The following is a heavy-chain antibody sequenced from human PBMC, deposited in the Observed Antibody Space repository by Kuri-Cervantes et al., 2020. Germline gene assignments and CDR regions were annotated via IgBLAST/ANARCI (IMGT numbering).Heavy chain of an antibody. Sequence: ASVKVSCKASGYTFTSYYMHWVRQAPGQGLEWVGIINPSGGSTSYAQKFQGRVTMTRDTSTSTVYMELSSLRSEDTAVYYCAREWLRPDYGGNSRGFGYWGQGTLVTVSS. V-gene: IGHV1-46*01. D-gene: IGHD4-23*01. CDR3: AREWLRPDYGGNSRGFGY. J-gene: IGHJ4*02. CDR2: INPSGGST. CDR1: GYTFTSYY.